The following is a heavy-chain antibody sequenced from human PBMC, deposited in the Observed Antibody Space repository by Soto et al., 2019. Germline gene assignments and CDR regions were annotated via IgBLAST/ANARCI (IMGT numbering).Heavy chain of an antibody. CDR3: ARGGHVVVVTAALGY. CDR2: VNPSGGHT. J-gene: IGHJ4*02. CDR1: GDTFTDYY. D-gene: IGHD2-21*02. V-gene: IGHV1-46*01. Sequence: QVQLMQSGAEVKKPGASVKVSCKASGDTFTDYYIHWVRQAPGQGLEWMGTVNPSGGHTTYAQHFLGRVSMTMDTSTSTIYIELTSLTSDDTAVYYCARGGHVVVVTAALGYWGQGTLVTVSA.